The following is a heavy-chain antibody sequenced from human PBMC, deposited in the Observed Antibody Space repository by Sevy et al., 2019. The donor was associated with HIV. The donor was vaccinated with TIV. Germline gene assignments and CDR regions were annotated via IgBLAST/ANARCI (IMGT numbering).Heavy chain of an antibody. J-gene: IGHJ4*02. CDR3: AKAHTATWWTLDY. CDR1: GFDFNHYG. CDR2: ISNSGSDQ. V-gene: IGHV3-30*18. Sequence: GGSLRLSCAASGFDFNHYGIYWVRQAPGRGLEWVSFISNSGSDQYYAVSVKGRFTISRHYSNNTVYLEMQSLRSDDTATDFCAKAHTATWWTLDYWGQGTTVTVSS. D-gene: IGHD2-8*02.